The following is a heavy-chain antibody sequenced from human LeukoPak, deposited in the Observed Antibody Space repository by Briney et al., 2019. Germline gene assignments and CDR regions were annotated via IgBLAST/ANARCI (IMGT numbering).Heavy chain of an antibody. Sequence: PGRSLRLSCAASGFTFDDYAMHWVRQAPGKGLEWVSGISWNSGSIGYADSVKGRFTISRDNAKNSLYLQMNSLRAEDTALYYCAKTSGWYTLSRDYFDYWGQGTLVTVSS. D-gene: IGHD6-13*01. V-gene: IGHV3-9*01. CDR3: AKTSGWYTLSRDYFDY. J-gene: IGHJ4*02. CDR1: GFTFDDYA. CDR2: ISWNSGSI.